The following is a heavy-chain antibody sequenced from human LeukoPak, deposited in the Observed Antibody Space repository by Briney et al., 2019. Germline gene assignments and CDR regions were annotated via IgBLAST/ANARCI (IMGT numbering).Heavy chain of an antibody. CDR3: ARDKMGGADY. Sequence: SETLFLTCAVSGYSISSAYYWGWMRQPPGKGLEWIGSIYHTGSTYYNPSLKSRVTISRDTSKDQFSLKLSSVTAADTAVYYCARDKMGGADYWGQGTLVTVSS. V-gene: IGHV4-38-2*02. CDR1: GYSISSAYY. J-gene: IGHJ4*02. D-gene: IGHD3-16*01. CDR2: IYHTGST.